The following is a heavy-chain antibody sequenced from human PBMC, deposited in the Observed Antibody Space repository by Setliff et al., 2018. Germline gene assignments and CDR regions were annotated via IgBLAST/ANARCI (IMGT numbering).Heavy chain of an antibody. V-gene: IGHV4-61*09. Sequence: PSETLSLTCTVSGDSISSRRSYWGWFRQPAGKGLEWIGQIYTSWSTNYNPSLKSRVTISLDTSKNQFSLKLTSMTAADTAVYFCARMSGFQYMDVWGKGTTVTV. CDR1: GDSISSRRSY. D-gene: IGHD3-3*01. CDR2: IYTSWST. J-gene: IGHJ6*03. CDR3: ARMSGFQYMDV.